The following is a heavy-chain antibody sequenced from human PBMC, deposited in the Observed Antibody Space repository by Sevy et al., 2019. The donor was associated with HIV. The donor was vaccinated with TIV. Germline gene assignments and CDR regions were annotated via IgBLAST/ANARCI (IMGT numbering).Heavy chain of an antibody. J-gene: IGHJ4*02. V-gene: IGHV3-33*01. CDR3: ARGGFHRSGYSINTNFDH. D-gene: IGHD3-22*01. CDR2: AWSDGGYK. CDR1: GFTFSTYG. Sequence: GGSLRLSCAASGFTFSTYGMHWVRQAPGKGLEWVAAAWSDGGYKYNEASVKGRFTISRDNSKNTLYLQMNSLRAEDTAVYYCARGGFHRSGYSINTNFDHWGQGTLVTVSS.